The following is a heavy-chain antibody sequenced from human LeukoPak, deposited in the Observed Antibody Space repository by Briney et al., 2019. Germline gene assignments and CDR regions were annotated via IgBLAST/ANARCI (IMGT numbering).Heavy chain of an antibody. D-gene: IGHD3-22*01. Sequence: GGSLRLSCAASGFTFSSYAMDWVRQAPGKGLEWVSAISGSGGSTYYADSVKGRFTISRDKSKNTLYLQMNSLRAEDTAVYYCAKDDSSGYSFLVPLYYYGMDVWGQGTTVTVSS. J-gene: IGHJ6*02. CDR2: ISGSGGST. CDR1: GFTFSSYA. V-gene: IGHV3-23*01. CDR3: AKDDSSGYSFLVPLYYYGMDV.